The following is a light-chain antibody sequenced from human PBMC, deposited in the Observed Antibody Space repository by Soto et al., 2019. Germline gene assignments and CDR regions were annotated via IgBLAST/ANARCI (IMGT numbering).Light chain of an antibody. J-gene: IGKJ4*01. V-gene: IGKV4-1*01. CDR1: QSVLYSSNNKNY. Sequence: DIVMTQSPDSLAVSLGERATINCKSSQSVLYSSNNKNYLAWYQQKPGQPPKLLIYWASTRESGVPDRFSGSGSGTDFTLNISSLQAEDVGVYYCQQYYSTPLTFGGGNKGEIK. CDR2: WAS. CDR3: QQYYSTPLT.